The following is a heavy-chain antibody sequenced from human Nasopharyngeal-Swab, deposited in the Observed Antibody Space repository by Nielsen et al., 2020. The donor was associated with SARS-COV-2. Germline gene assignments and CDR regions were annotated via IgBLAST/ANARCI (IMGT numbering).Heavy chain of an antibody. CDR1: GCSIISGGYT. CDR2: IYHSGST. Sequence: SETLSLTCTVSGCSIISGGYTCSWILQPPGKGLAWIVDIYHSGSTYYNSSLKSRVTISVDRSKNQFSLKLSSVTAADTAVYYCVAGYCTNNICTTGDAFDIWGQGTMVTVSS. D-gene: IGHD2-8*01. CDR3: VAGYCTNNICTTGDAFDI. V-gene: IGHV4-30-2*01. J-gene: IGHJ3*02.